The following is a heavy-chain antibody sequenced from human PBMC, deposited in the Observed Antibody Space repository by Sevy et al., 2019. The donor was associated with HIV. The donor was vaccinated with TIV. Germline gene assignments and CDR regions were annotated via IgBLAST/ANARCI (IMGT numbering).Heavy chain of an antibody. J-gene: IGHJ3*02. CDR1: GFTFSSYG. Sequence: GGSLRLSCAASGFTFSSYGMHWVRQAPGKGLEWVAVVSYDGSHKYYGDSVRGRFTSSRDNSKNMVYLQMNSLRGEDTAVYYCAKGSRATGSAFDIWGQGTMVTVSS. D-gene: IGHD1-1*01. CDR2: VSYDGSHK. CDR3: AKGSRATGSAFDI. V-gene: IGHV3-30*18.